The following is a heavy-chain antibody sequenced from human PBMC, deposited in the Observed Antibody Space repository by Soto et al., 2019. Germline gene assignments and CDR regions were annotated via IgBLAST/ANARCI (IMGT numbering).Heavy chain of an antibody. Sequence: NPSETLSLTCAVSGGSISSSNWWSWVRQPPGKGLEWIGEIYHSGSTNYNPSLKSRVTISVDKSKNQFSLKLSSVTAADTAVYYCATSDPAYYDSSGYQPFDYWGQGTLVTVSS. CDR1: GGSISSSNW. J-gene: IGHJ4*02. V-gene: IGHV4-4*02. CDR2: IYHSGST. CDR3: ATSDPAYYDSSGYQPFDY. D-gene: IGHD3-22*01.